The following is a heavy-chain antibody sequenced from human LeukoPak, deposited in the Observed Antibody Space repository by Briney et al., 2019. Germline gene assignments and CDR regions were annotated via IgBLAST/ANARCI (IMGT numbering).Heavy chain of an antibody. V-gene: IGHV3-48*03. CDR3: ARRRTGDFDY. J-gene: IGHJ4*02. CDR1: GFTFSSYE. Sequence: GGSLRLSCAASGFTFSSYEMNWVRQAPGKGLEWVSYISSSGSTIYYADSVKGRFTISRDNAKNSLYLQMNSLRAEDTAVYYCARRRTGDFDYWGQRTLVTVSS. CDR2: ISSSGSTI. D-gene: IGHD7-27*01.